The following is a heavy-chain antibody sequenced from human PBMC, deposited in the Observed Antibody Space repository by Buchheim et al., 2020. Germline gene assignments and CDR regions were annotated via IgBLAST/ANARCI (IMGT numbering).Heavy chain of an antibody. V-gene: IGHV4-59*01. CDR3: ARESTGGRGYFDY. J-gene: IGHJ4*02. CDR2: TN. D-gene: IGHD2-15*01. CDR1: GGSISSYY. Sequence: QVQLQESGPGLVKPSETLSLTCIVSGGSISSYYWSWIRQPPGKGLEWIGNTNYYNLSLKSRVTISVDTSKNQISLKLSSMTAADTAVYYCARESTGGRGYFDYWGQGTL.